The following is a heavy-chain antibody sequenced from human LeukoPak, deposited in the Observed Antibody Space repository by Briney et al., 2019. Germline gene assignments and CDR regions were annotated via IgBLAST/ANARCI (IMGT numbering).Heavy chain of an antibody. CDR3: ARARYAKAWYAFDI. J-gene: IGHJ3*02. CDR1: GGSLSSYF. V-gene: IGHV4-59*01. Sequence: SETLSLTCTVSGGSLSSYFWSWIRQPPGRGLEWIGDLSHSGSTDSNPSLKSRVTILVDTSKNQFSLKLSSLTAADTAVYYCARARYAKAWYAFDIWGEGTMVTVS. D-gene: IGHD2-2*01. CDR2: LSHSGST.